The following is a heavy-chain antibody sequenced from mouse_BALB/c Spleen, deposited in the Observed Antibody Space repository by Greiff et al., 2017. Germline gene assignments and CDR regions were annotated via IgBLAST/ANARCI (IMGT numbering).Heavy chain of an antibody. Sequence: EVKLVESGGGLVQPGGSLKLSCAASGFTFSSYGMSWVRQTPDKRLELVATINSNGGSTYYPDSVKGRFTISRDNAKNTLYLQMSSLKSEDTAMYYCARGSLRYVYAMDYWGQGTSVTVSS. CDR2: INSNGGST. D-gene: IGHD2-14*01. J-gene: IGHJ4*01. CDR3: ARGSLRYVYAMDY. CDR1: GFTFSSYG. V-gene: IGHV5-6-3*01.